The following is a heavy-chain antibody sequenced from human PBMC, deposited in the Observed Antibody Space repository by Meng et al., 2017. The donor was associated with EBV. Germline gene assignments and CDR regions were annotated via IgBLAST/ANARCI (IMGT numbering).Heavy chain of an antibody. J-gene: IGHJ4*02. Sequence: VERLEAGGGLVQPGGSLGLSCAASGFTFSSYAMSWVRQAPGKGLEWVSAISGSGGSTYYADSVKGRFTISRDNSKNTLYLQMNSLRAEDTAVYYCAKVNQLLGGNDYWGQGTLVTVSS. CDR1: GFTFSSYA. CDR3: AKVNQLLGGNDY. D-gene: IGHD1-26*01. CDR2: ISGSGGST. V-gene: IGHV3-23*01.